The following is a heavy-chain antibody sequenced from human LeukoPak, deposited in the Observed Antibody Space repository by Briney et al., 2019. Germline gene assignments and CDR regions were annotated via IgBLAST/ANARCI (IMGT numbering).Heavy chain of an antibody. CDR2: IIPIFGTA. J-gene: IGHJ4*02. D-gene: IGHD3-10*01. V-gene: IGHV1-69*05. Sequence: GASVKVSCKASGGTFSSYAISWVRQAPGQGLEWMGRIIPIFGTANYAQKFQGRVTITTDESTSTAYMELSSLRSEDTAVYYCARAEKGYYYGSGSYYPYYYFDYWGQGTLVTVSS. CDR3: ARAEKGYYYGSGSYYPYYYFDY. CDR1: GGTFSSYA.